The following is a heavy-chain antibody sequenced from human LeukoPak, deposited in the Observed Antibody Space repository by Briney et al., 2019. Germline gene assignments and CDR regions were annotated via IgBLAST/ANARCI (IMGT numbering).Heavy chain of an antibody. CDR3: ARYSSSPLFDY. CDR2: ISSSGSTV. V-gene: IGHV3-11*04. D-gene: IGHD6-6*01. J-gene: IGHJ4*02. Sequence: GGSLRLSCAASGFTFSDYYMSWIRQAPGKGLEWVSYISSSGSTVYYADSVKGRFTISRDNAKNSLYLQMNSLRAEDTAVYYCARYSSSPLFDYWGQGTLVTVSS. CDR1: GFTFSDYY.